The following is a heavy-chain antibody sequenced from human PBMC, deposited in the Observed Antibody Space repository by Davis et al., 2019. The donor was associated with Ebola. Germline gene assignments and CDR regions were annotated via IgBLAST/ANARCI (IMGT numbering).Heavy chain of an antibody. D-gene: IGHD7-27*01. CDR1: GFTFSSYS. CDR3: ARQNWGQGFDY. CDR2: ISSSSSYI. Sequence: PGGSLRLSCAASGFTFSSYSMNWVRQAPGKGLEWVSSISSSSSYIYYADSVKGRFTISRDNSKNTLYLQMNSLRAEDTAVYYCARQNWGQGFDYWGQGTLVTVSS. J-gene: IGHJ4*02. V-gene: IGHV3-21*01.